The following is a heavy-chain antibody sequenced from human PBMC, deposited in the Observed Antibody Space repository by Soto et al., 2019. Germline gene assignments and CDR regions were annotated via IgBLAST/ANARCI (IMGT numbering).Heavy chain of an antibody. J-gene: IGHJ4*02. Sequence: QVQLVQSGAEVKKPGSSVKVSCKASGGTFGSQGIAWERQAPGQGLEWMGGFIAMLGTPTYAKKVQGRATISADESLTSSYLELRSLRSEDTGVYFCARGAMANFDYWGQGTVVTVSS. CDR2: FIAMLGTP. CDR1: GGTFGSQG. CDR3: ARGAMANFDY. V-gene: IGHV1-69*01. D-gene: IGHD5-18*01.